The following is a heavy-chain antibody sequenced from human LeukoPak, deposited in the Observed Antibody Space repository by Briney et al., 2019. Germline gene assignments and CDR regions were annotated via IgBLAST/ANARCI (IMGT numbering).Heavy chain of an antibody. CDR2: ISAYDGGT. J-gene: IGHJ3*02. V-gene: IGHV1-18*01. Sequence: ASVKVSCKASGYNFNGFGISRVRQAPGQGLEWMGWISAYDGGTKYAPSLQDRLTMTIETSTTTAYMELRSLRSDDTAVYYCARLARYHMLEASDTWGQGTMVIVSS. CDR1: GYNFNGFG. D-gene: IGHD2-2*01. CDR3: ARLARYHMLEASDT.